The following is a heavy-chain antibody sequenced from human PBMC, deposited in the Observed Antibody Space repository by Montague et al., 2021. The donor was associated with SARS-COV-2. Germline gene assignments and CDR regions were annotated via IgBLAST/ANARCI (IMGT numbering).Heavy chain of an antibody. CDR1: GGSISSYY. Sequence: SETLSLTCTASGGSISSYYWSWIRQPPGKGLEWIGYIYYSGSTNXNPXLKSRVTISVDTSKNQFSLKLSSVTAADTAVYYCARLRVLVWLVWFPVSYMDVWGKGTTVTVSS. J-gene: IGHJ6*03. D-gene: IGHD3-3*01. CDR3: ARLRVLVWLVWFPVSYMDV. CDR2: IYYSGST. V-gene: IGHV4-59*01.